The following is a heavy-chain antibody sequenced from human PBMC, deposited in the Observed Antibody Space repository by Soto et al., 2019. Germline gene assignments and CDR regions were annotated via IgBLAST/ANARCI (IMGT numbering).Heavy chain of an antibody. D-gene: IGHD3-3*01. CDR1: GYNFAGYW. J-gene: IGHJ4*02. CDR3: ARGGVSTRTFDY. Sequence: GESLKISCKGSGYNFAGYWIAWVRQMPGKGLELMGIIYPSDSDTRYRPSFQGQVTISADKSISSAYLQWSSLRASDTAMYYCARGGVSTRTFDYCGQGTPVTV. V-gene: IGHV5-51*01. CDR2: IYPSDSDT.